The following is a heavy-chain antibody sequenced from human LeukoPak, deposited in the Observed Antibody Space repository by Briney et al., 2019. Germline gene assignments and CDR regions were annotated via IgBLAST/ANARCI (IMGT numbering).Heavy chain of an antibody. Sequence: SETLSLTCTVSGGSISSYYWSWIRQPPGKGLEWIGYIYYNGSTNYNPSLKSRVTISVDTSKNQFSLKLSSVTAADTAVYYCARVANYYDSSGYYRTFDYWGQGTLVTVSS. V-gene: IGHV4-59*01. CDR2: IYYNGST. CDR1: GGSISSYY. CDR3: ARVANYYDSSGYYRTFDY. J-gene: IGHJ4*02. D-gene: IGHD3-22*01.